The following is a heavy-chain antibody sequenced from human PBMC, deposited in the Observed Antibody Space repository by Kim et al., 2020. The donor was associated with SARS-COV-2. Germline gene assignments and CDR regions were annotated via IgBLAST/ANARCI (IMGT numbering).Heavy chain of an antibody. Sequence: GGSLRLSCAASGFTFSSYSMNWVRQAPGKGLEWVSSISSSSSYIYYADSVKGRFTISRDNAKNSLYLQMNSLRAEDTAVYYCARGGFQDSSGYHDAFDIWGQGTMVTVSS. CDR2: ISSSSSYI. V-gene: IGHV3-21*01. CDR1: GFTFSSYS. CDR3: ARGGFQDSSGYHDAFDI. D-gene: IGHD3-22*01. J-gene: IGHJ3*02.